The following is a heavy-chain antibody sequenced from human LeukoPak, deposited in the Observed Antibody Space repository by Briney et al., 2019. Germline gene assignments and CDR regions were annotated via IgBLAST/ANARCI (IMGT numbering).Heavy chain of an antibody. CDR1: GFIFSDFG. CDR2: ISSRGTST. CDR3: VGSLERFGTRDY. V-gene: IGHV3-21*01. J-gene: IGHJ4*02. D-gene: IGHD3-10*01. Sequence: GGSLRLSCVASGFIFSDFGMNWVRQVPGKGLEWVAFISSRGTSTFYADSVKGRFTISRDTAKKSLDLQMTSLRADDTGLYYCVGSLERFGTRDYWGQGTLVTVSS.